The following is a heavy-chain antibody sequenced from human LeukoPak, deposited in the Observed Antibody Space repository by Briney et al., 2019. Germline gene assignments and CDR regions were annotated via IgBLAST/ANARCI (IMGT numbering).Heavy chain of an antibody. V-gene: IGHV3-48*04. Sequence: GGSLRLSCAASGFTFSSYSMNWVRQAPGKGLEWVSYISSSSSTIYYADSVKGRFTISRDNAKNSLYLQMNSLRAEDTAVYYCAKDRPAWDYWGQGTLVTVSS. CDR1: GFTFSSYS. CDR3: AKDRPAWDY. CDR2: ISSSSSTI. D-gene: IGHD6-6*01. J-gene: IGHJ4*02.